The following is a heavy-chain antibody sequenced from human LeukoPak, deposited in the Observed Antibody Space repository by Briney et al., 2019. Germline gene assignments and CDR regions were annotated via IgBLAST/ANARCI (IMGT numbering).Heavy chain of an antibody. Sequence: ASVKVSCKASGYTFTGYYVHWVRQAPGQGLAWMGWVNPNRVVTNYAQKFQGRVTMTRDTSTSTAYMELSRLRSDDTAVYYCAIDRHSYGDEFDYWGQGTLVTVSS. CDR3: AIDRHSYGDEFDY. J-gene: IGHJ4*02. V-gene: IGHV1-2*02. CDR2: VNPNRVVT. D-gene: IGHD5-18*01. CDR1: GYTFTGYY.